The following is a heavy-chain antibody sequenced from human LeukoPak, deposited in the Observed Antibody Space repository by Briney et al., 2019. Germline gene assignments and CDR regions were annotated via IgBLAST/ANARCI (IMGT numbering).Heavy chain of an antibody. D-gene: IGHD1-14*01. J-gene: IGHJ4*02. V-gene: IGHV3-72*01. Sequence: QAGGSLRLSCAASGFTFSDHYMDWVRQAPRKGLEWVGRTRNKANSYTTEYTTSVKGRLTISRDDSKNSLYLQMNSLKTEDTAVYYCANLPSYWGQGTLVTVSS. CDR1: GFTFSDHY. CDR2: TRNKANSYTT. CDR3: ANLPSY.